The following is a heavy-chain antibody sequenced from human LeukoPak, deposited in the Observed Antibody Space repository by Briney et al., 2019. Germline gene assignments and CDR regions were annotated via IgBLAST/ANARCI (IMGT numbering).Heavy chain of an antibody. Sequence: PSETLSLTCTVSGGSISSSSYYWGWIRQPPGKGLEWIGYIYYSGNTNYNPSLKSRVTISVATSKNQFSLKLSSVTAADTAVYYCARHSARAGLTEWGQGTMVTVSS. CDR2: IYYSGNT. V-gene: IGHV4-61*05. CDR1: GGSISSSSYY. D-gene: IGHD3-9*01. J-gene: IGHJ3*01. CDR3: ARHSARAGLTE.